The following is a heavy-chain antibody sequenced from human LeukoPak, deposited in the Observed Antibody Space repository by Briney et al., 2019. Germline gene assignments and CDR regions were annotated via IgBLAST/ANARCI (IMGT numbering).Heavy chain of an antibody. D-gene: IGHD6-13*01. J-gene: IGHJ4*02. CDR2: ISYDGSNK. V-gene: IGHV3-30-3*01. CDR3: ARDGGGSSWYAGGEHFDY. CDR1: GFTFSSYA. Sequence: GGPLRLSCAASGFTFSSYAMHWVRQAPGKGLEWVAVISYDGSNKYYADSVKGRFTISRDNSKNTLYLQMNSLRAEDTAVYYCARDGGGSSWYAGGEHFDYWGQGTLVTVSS.